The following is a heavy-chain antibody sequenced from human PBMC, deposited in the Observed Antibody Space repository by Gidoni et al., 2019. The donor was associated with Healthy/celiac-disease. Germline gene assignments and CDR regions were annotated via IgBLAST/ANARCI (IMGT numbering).Heavy chain of an antibody. CDR2: ISGSGGST. D-gene: IGHD3-3*01. V-gene: IGHV3-23*01. Sequence: EVQLLESGGGLVQPGGSLRLSCAASGFTFSSYAMSGVRQAPGKGLEWVSAISGSGGSTYYADSVKGRFTISRDNSKNTLYLQMNSLRAEDTAVYYCAKDAAPVLRFLEWLPNWFDPWGQGTLVTVSS. J-gene: IGHJ5*02. CDR1: GFTFSSYA. CDR3: AKDAAPVLRFLEWLPNWFDP.